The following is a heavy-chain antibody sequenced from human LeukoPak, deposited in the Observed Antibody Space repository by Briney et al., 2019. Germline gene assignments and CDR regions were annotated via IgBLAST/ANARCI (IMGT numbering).Heavy chain of an antibody. V-gene: IGHV3-72*01. Sequence: GGSLRLSCAASGFTFSDHYMDWVRQAPGKGLEWVGRTRDKANSYTTDYAASVKGRFTISRDDSKNSLYLQMNSLKTEDTAVYYCVRVLTGGYYYFRGQGTLVTVSS. CDR2: TRDKANSYTT. CDR1: GFTFSDHY. CDR3: VRVLTGGYYYF. J-gene: IGHJ4*02. D-gene: IGHD3-22*01.